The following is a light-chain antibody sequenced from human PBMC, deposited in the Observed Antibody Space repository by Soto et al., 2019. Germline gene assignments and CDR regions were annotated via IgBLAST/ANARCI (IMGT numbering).Light chain of an antibody. CDR3: QQRTNWSFT. CDR2: DAS. Sequence: EIVLTQSPATLSLSPGERATLSCRASQSVSSYLAWYQQKPGQAPRLLIYDASNRATGIPARFGGSGSGTDFNLTISSLEPEDFAVYYCQQRTNWSFTFGPGTKVDIK. J-gene: IGKJ3*01. V-gene: IGKV3-11*01. CDR1: QSVSSY.